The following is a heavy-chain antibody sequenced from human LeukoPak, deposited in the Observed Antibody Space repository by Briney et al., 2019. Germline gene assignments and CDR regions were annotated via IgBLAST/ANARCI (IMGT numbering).Heavy chain of an antibody. CDR2: IYPSDSGT. CDR1: GYSFSTYW. J-gene: IGHJ4*02. Sequence: GESLKISCKGSGYSFSTYWIGWVRQMPRKGLEWMGIIYPSDSGTRYSPSFQGQVTISADKSISTAYLQWSSLKASDTAIYYCARQAAVAGPGIDYWGQGTLVTVSS. D-gene: IGHD6-19*01. V-gene: IGHV5-51*01. CDR3: ARQAAVAGPGIDY.